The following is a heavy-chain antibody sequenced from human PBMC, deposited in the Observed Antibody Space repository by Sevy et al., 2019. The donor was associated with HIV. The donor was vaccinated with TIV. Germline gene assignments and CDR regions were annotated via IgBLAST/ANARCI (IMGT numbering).Heavy chain of an antibody. CDR1: GFTFSNYG. Sequence: GGSLRLSCAASGFTFSNYGMHWVRQTPGQGLEWVAFIPYDGSNEYYADSVKGRFTISRDNSKNMLYLQMKSLRTEETVVYYCARDRKVVLVVYAIPFDAFDIWGQGTTVTVSS. CDR2: IPYDGSNE. D-gene: IGHD2-8*02. V-gene: IGHV3-30*02. CDR3: ARDRKVVLVVYAIPFDAFDI. J-gene: IGHJ3*02.